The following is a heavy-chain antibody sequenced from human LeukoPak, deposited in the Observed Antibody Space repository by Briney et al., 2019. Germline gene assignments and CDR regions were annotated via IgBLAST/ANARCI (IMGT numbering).Heavy chain of an antibody. V-gene: IGHV1-69*13. J-gene: IGHJ5*02. CDR1: GGTFSSYA. CDR3: ARGGYSGSYPDWFDP. CDR2: IIPIFGTA. D-gene: IGHD1-26*01. Sequence: ASVKVSCKASGGTFSSYAISWVRQAPGQGLEWMGGIIPIFGTANYAQKFQGRVTITADESTSTAYMELGSLRSEDTAVYYCARGGYSGSYPDWFDPWGQGTLATVSS.